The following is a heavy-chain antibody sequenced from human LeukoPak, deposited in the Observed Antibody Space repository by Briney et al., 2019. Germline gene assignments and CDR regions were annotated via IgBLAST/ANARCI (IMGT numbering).Heavy chain of an antibody. Sequence: GGSLRLSCAASGFTFSSYWMHWVRQAPGKGLVWVSRINSDGSSTSYADSVKGRFTISKDNAKNSLYLQMINLRVEDTAVYYCARAVGRGSGGHFDYWGQGNLVTVSS. V-gene: IGHV3-74*01. CDR3: ARAVGRGSGGHFDY. J-gene: IGHJ4*02. CDR2: INSDGSST. CDR1: GFTFSSYW. D-gene: IGHD2-15*01.